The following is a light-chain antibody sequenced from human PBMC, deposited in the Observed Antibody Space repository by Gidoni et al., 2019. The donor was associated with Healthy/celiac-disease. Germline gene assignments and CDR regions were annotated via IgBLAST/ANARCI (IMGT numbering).Light chain of an antibody. J-gene: IGKJ4*01. CDR1: QSVSSY. CDR3: QQRSNWPPLT. Sequence: EIVFTQSPATLSLSPGERATLSCRASQSVSSYLAWYQQKPGQAPRLLIYDASTMATGIPAMFSGSGSGTDFTLTISSLEPEDFAVYYCQQRSNWPPLTFGGGTKVEIK. CDR2: DAS. V-gene: IGKV3-11*01.